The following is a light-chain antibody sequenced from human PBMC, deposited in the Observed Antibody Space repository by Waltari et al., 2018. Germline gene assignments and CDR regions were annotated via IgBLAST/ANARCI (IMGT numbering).Light chain of an antibody. J-gene: IGKJ1*01. CDR2: GAS. V-gene: IGKV3-20*01. Sequence: EIVLTQSPGTLSLSPGERATLSCRPTQSVSSNYLAWYQQKPGQAPRLLIYGASSRATGIPDRFSGSGSGTDCTLTISRLEPEDSAVYYCQQYGSSPRTFGQGTKVEIK. CDR1: QSVSSNY. CDR3: QQYGSSPRT.